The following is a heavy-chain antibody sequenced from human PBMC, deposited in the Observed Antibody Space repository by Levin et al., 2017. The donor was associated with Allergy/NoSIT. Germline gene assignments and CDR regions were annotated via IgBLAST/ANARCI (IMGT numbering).Heavy chain of an antibody. CDR2: IDWDDDK. J-gene: IGHJ3*02. V-gene: IGHV2-70*11. D-gene: IGHD6-13*01. CDR1: GFSLSTSGMC. CDR3: ARFRIAAAGLHDAFDI. Sequence: SGPTLVKPTQTLTLTCTFSGFSLSTSGMCVSWIRQPPGKALEWLARIDWDDDKYYSTSLKTRLTISKDTSKNQVVLTMTNMDPVDTATYYCARFRIAAAGLHDAFDIWGQGTMVTVSS.